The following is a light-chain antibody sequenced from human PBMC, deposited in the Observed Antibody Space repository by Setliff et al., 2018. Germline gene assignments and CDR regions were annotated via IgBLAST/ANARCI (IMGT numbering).Light chain of an antibody. J-gene: IGLJ1*01. Sequence: QSVLTQPASVSGSPGQSITISCAGTSSDVGAYSHVSWYQQYPGKAPKLMISEVSNRPSGVSYRFSGSKSGNTASLAISGHQAEDEADYYCMSYTTIRTYVFGTGTKVTVL. CDR2: EVS. CDR3: MSYTTIRTYV. V-gene: IGLV2-14*01. CDR1: SSDVGAYSH.